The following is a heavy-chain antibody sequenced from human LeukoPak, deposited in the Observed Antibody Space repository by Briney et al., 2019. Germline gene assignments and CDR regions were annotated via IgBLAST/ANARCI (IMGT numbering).Heavy chain of an antibody. D-gene: IGHD4-23*01. CDR1: GGSFSGYY. CDR2: INHSGST. Sequence: SETLSLTCAVYGGSFSGYYWSWIRQPPGKGLEWIGEINHSGSTNYNPSLKSRVTISVDTSKNQSSLKLSSVTAADTAVYYCARGGVTTVVPYYFDYWGQGTLVTVSS. V-gene: IGHV4-34*01. CDR3: ARGGVTTVVPYYFDY. J-gene: IGHJ4*02.